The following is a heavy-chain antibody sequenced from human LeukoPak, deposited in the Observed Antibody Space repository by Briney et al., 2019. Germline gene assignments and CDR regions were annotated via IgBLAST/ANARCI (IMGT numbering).Heavy chain of an antibody. CDR2: ISTYNGNT. D-gene: IGHD3-10*01. J-gene: IGHJ5*02. V-gene: IGHV1-18*01. CDR3: ARLWFGEFNWCDL. CDR1: GYTFTING. Sequence: ASVKVSFKASGYTFTINGISWGRHAPGQGLGWVGCISTYNGNTNYEQKLQGRVTMTTDTSTSKAYMELRSVSSDDTAVYYCARLWFGEFNWCDLWGRETRDSVFS.